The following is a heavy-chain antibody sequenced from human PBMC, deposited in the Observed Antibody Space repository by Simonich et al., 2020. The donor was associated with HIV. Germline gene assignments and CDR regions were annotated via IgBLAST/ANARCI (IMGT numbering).Heavy chain of an antibody. V-gene: IGHV4-34*02. CDR2: INHSGGT. Sequence: QVQLQQWGAGLLKPSETLSLTCAVYGGSFSGYYWSWIRQPPGKGLGWIGEINHSGGTNYNPSLKRRVTIAVDTAKNQFSLKLSSVTAADTAVYYCAGSVADIVAAGFGFWGQGTLVTVSS. J-gene: IGHJ4*02. D-gene: IGHD5-12*01. CDR3: AGSVADIVAAGFGF. CDR1: GGSFSGYY.